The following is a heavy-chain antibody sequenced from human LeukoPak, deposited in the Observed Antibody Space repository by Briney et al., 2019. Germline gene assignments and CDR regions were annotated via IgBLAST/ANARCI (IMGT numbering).Heavy chain of an antibody. D-gene: IGHD4-17*01. CDR2: IRYDGSNK. J-gene: IGHJ6*03. CDR3: AKGKDDYDYGDNYMDV. Sequence: GGSLRLSCAASGFTFSSYGMHWVRQAPGKGLEWVAFIRYDGSNKYYADSVKGRFTISRDNSKNTLYLQMNSLRAEDTAVYYCAKGKDDYDYGDNYMDVWGKGTTVTISS. V-gene: IGHV3-30*02. CDR1: GFTFSSYG.